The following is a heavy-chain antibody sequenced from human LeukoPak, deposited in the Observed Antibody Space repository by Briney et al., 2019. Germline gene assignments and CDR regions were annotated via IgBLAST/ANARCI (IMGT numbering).Heavy chain of an antibody. D-gene: IGHD2-15*01. CDR2: INHSGST. CDR1: GGSFSGYY. Sequence: SETLSLTCAVYGGSFSGYYWSWIRQPPGKGLEWIGEINHSGSTNYNPSLKSRVTISVDTSKNQFSLKLSSVTAADTAVYYCARHYGRVVVAATHRFDPWGQGTLVTVSS. J-gene: IGHJ5*02. CDR3: ARHYGRVVVAATHRFDP. V-gene: IGHV4-34*01.